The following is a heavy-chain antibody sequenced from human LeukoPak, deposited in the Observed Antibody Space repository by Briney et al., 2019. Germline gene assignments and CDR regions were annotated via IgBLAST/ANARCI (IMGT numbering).Heavy chain of an antibody. Sequence: PSETLSLTCAVYGGSFSGYYWSWIRQPPGKGLEWIGEINHSGSTNYNPSLKSRATISGDTSKNQFSLKLSSVTAADTAVYYCARARYSYGMDYWGQGTLVTVSS. D-gene: IGHD5-18*01. CDR1: GGSFSGYY. CDR3: ARARYSYGMDY. CDR2: INHSGST. V-gene: IGHV4-34*01. J-gene: IGHJ4*02.